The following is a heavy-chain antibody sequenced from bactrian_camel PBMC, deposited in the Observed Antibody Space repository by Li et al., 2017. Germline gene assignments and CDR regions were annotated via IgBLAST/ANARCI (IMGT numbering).Heavy chain of an antibody. J-gene: IGHJ4*01. V-gene: IGHV3S10*01. CDR1: EFAFSSYG. D-gene: IGHD1*01. CDR3: VALAWGFNY. Sequence: DVQLVESGGGLVQPGGSLRLSCTASEFAFSSYGMSWIRQAPGKGLEWVSSIYSDGNSTYYAASVKGRFTISRDKTTVYLQMNSLKSEDTALYYCVALAWGFNYWGQGTQVTV. CDR2: IYSDGNST.